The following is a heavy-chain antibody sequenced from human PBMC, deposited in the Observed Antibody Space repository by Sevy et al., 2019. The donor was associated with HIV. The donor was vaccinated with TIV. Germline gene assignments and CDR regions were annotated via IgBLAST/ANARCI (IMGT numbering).Heavy chain of an antibody. J-gene: IGHJ5*02. CDR3: ARDCGYSSSWYTPTGMLVWWFDP. D-gene: IGHD6-13*01. CDR1: GGSISSYY. Sequence: SETLSLTCTVSGGSISSYYWSWIRQPAGKGLEWIGRIYTSGSTNYNPSLKSRVTMSVGTSKNQFSLKLSSVTAADTAVYYCARDCGYSSSWYTPTGMLVWWFDPWGQGTLVTVSS. CDR2: IYTSGST. V-gene: IGHV4-4*07.